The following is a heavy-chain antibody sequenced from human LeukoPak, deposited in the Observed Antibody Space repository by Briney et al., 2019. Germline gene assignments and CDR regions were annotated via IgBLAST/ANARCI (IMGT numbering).Heavy chain of an antibody. CDR1: GFTLSSYG. V-gene: IGHV3-30*18. CDR2: ISYDGSNK. D-gene: IGHD2-8*01. CDR3: AKDLYGLDWFDP. Sequence: PGRSLRLSCAASGFTLSSYGMHWVRQAPGKGLEWVAVISYDGSNKYYADSVKGRFTISRDNSKNTLYLRMNSLRAEDTAVYYCAKDLYGLDWFDPWGQGTLVTVSS. J-gene: IGHJ5*02.